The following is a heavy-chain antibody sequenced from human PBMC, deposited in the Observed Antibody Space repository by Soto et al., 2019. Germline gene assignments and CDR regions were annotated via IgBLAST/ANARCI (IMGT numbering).Heavy chain of an antibody. D-gene: IGHD3-9*01. Sequence: ASVKVSCKASGGTFSSYTISWVRQAPGQGLEWMGWISAYNGNTNYAQKLQGRVTMTTDTSTSTAYMELRSLRSDDTAVYYCARGGPADFDWFRYPRNPLDYWGQGTLVTVSS. J-gene: IGHJ4*02. CDR2: ISAYNGNT. CDR1: GGTFSSYT. V-gene: IGHV1-18*01. CDR3: ARGGPADFDWFRYPRNPLDY.